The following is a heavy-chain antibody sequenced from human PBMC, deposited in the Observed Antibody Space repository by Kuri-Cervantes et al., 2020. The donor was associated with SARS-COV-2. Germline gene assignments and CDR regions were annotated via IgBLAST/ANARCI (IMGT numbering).Heavy chain of an antibody. V-gene: IGHV4-34*01. CDR1: GGSFSGYY. CDR2: INHSGST. D-gene: IGHD3-3*01. Sequence: SETLSLTCAVYGGSFSGYYWSWIRQPPGKGLEWIGEINHSGSTNYNPSLKSRVTILVDTSKNQFSLKLSSVTAADTAVYYCARQMMSSITIFGVVITRNWFDPWGQGNRVTVSS. J-gene: IGHJ5*01. CDR3: ARQMMSSITIFGVVITRNWFDP.